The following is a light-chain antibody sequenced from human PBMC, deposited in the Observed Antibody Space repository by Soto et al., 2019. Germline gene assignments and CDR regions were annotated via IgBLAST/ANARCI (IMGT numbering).Light chain of an antibody. CDR3: QQYGSSPMT. CDR1: QSVIISY. J-gene: IGKJ5*01. Sequence: VLTQSPRTLSLSPGERATLSCRASQSVIISYLAWYQQKPGQAPRLLIYAASSRATGIPDRFSGSGSGTDFTLTISRLEPEDFALYFCQQYGSSPMTFGQGTRLEI. V-gene: IGKV3-20*01. CDR2: AAS.